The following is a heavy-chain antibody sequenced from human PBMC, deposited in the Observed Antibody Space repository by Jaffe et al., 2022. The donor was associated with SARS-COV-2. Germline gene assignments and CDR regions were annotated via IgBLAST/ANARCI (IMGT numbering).Heavy chain of an antibody. J-gene: IGHJ4*02. Sequence: QVQLQESGPGLVKPSQTLSLTCTVSGGSISSGSYYWSWIRQPAGKGLEWIGRIYTSGSTNYNPSLKSRVTISVDTSKNQFSLKLSSVTAADTAVYYCARGTLAYCGGDCYSGVGVFDYWGQGTLVTVSS. CDR2: IYTSGST. CDR3: ARGTLAYCGGDCYSGVGVFDY. V-gene: IGHV4-61*02. D-gene: IGHD2-21*02. CDR1: GGSISSGSYY.